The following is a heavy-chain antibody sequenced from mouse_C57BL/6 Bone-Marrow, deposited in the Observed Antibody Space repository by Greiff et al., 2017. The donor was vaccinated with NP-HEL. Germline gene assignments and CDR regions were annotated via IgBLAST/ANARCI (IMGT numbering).Heavy chain of an antibody. D-gene: IGHD1-1*01. Sequence: ESGPGLVKPSQSLSLTCSVTGYSITSGYYWNWIRQFPGNKLEWMGYISYDGSNNYNPSLKNRISITLDTSKNQFFLKLNSVTTEDTATYYCARGGFTTVVEGYWGQGTTLTVSS. CDR2: ISYDGSN. J-gene: IGHJ2*01. CDR3: ARGGFTTVVEGY. CDR1: GYSITSGYY. V-gene: IGHV3-6*01.